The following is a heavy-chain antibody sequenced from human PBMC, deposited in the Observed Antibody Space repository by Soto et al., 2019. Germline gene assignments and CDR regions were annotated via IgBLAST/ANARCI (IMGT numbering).Heavy chain of an antibody. V-gene: IGHV5-51*01. CDR3: ATTGGYSYASYGMDV. D-gene: IGHD5-18*01. CDR1: YYSFSSYW. CDR2: IYPGDSDT. J-gene: IGHJ6*02. Sequence: PAESMKICWDGAYYSFSSYWIGWLRQLPEKGLEWMRIIYPGDSDTRYSPSFQGQVTISAGKSISTAYLQWSSLKASDTAMYYCATTGGYSYASYGMDVWGQGTTVTVSS.